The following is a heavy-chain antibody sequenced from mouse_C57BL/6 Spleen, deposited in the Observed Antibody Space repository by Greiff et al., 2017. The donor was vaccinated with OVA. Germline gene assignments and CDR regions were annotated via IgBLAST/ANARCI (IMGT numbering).Heavy chain of an antibody. V-gene: IGHV1-82*01. Sequence: VQLQQSGPELVKPGASVKISCKASGYAFSSSWMNWVKQRPGKGLEWIGRIYPGDGDTNYNGKFKGKATLTADKSSSTAYMQLSSLTSEDSAVYFCARYTTVLDWYFDVWGTGTTVTVSS. D-gene: IGHD1-1*01. CDR1: GYAFSSSW. J-gene: IGHJ1*03. CDR3: ARYTTVLDWYFDV. CDR2: IYPGDGDT.